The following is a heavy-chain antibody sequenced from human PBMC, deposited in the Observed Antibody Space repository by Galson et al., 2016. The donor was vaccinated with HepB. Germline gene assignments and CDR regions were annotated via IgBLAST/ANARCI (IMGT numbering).Heavy chain of an antibody. J-gene: IGHJ4*02. V-gene: IGHV4-59*01. CDR2: LYGSGRT. CDR1: GGSITDYR. Sequence: ETLFLTCSVSGGSITDYRWSWIRQPPGKGLEWIGYLYGSGRTDYNPSLNSRATLSVDTSKNQFSLKLSSMTAADTAVYYCARSGTYYIFDFWGQGTLVTVSS. D-gene: IGHD1-26*01. CDR3: ARSGTYYIFDF.